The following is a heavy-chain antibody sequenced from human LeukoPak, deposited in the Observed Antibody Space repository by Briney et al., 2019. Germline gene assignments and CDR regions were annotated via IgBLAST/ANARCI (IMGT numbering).Heavy chain of an antibody. CDR3: ARSRGDTATVWSWDYYYYGMDV. V-gene: IGHV4-59*01. CDR2: IYYSGST. Sequence: SETLSLTCTVSGGSISSYYWSWIRQPPGKGLEWIGYIYYSGSTNYNPSLKSRVTISVDTSKNQFSLKLSSVTAADTAVYYCARSRGDTATVWSWDYYYYGMDVWGQGTTVTVSS. CDR1: GGSISSYY. J-gene: IGHJ6*02. D-gene: IGHD5-18*01.